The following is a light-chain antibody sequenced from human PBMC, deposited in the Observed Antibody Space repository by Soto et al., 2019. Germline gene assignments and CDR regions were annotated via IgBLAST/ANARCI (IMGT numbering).Light chain of an antibody. V-gene: IGLV2-14*03. J-gene: IGLJ1*01. CDR2: NVY. CDR1: SSDVGAYNF. Sequence: QSALTQPASVSGSPGQSITISCTGTSSDVGAYNFVSWHQQHPGKAPKLMIYNVYDRPSGVSNRYSGSKSGNSASLTISGLQADDEADYYCCSLTTSHTYVFGSGTKVTVL. CDR3: CSLTTSHTYV.